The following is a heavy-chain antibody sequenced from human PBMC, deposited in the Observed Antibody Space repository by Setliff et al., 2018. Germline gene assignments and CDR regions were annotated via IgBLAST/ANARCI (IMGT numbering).Heavy chain of an antibody. D-gene: IGHD3-22*01. CDR3: ARDRDSSGYPYYFDY. V-gene: IGHV4-31*02. CDR1: GGSISSGGYY. J-gene: IGHJ4*02. CDR2: IYYSGST. Sequence: SETLSLTCTVSGGSISSGGYYWSWIRQHPGKGLEWIGYIYYSGSTYYNPSLKSRVTISVDTSKNQFSLKLSSVTAADTAVYYCARDRDSSGYPYYFDYWGQGTLVTVSS.